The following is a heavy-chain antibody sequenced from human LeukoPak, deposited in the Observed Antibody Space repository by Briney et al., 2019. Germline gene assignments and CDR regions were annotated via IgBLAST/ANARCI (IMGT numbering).Heavy chain of an antibody. J-gene: IGHJ4*02. CDR2: IYHSGST. CDR3: ARMNFGDTAMVKVQRYFDY. Sequence: SETLSLTCAVSGYSISSGYYWGWIRQPPGKGLEWSGSIYHSGSTYYNPSLKSRVTISVDTSKNQFSLKLSSVTAADTAVYYCARMNFGDTAMVKVQRYFDYWGQGTLVTVSS. CDR1: GYSISSGYY. D-gene: IGHD5-18*01. V-gene: IGHV4-38-2*01.